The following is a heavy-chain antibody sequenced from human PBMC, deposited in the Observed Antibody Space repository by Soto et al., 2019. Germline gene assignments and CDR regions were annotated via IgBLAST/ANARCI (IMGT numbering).Heavy chain of an antibody. Sequence: SVKVSCKASGGTFSSYAISWVRQAPGKGLEWLGGLTLTFGTTNSEPKFKGRVTLTPATSTTTAYMELRSLRCGHTAIYYCARSSAGVFGTIIEGSSWLAPWGQGSLVTVSS. D-gene: IGHD3-16*02. CDR3: ARSSAGVFGTIIEGSSWLAP. CDR2: LTLTFGTT. J-gene: IGHJ5*02. CDR1: GGTFSSYA. V-gene: IGHV1-69*06.